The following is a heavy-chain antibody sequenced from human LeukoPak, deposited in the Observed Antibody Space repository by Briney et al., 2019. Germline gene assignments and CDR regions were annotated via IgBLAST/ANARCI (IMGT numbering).Heavy chain of an antibody. CDR1: GYTFTDYY. CDR2: INPKSGGT. CDR3: ARDFRQPERQANWFDP. Sequence: ASVKVSCKASGYTFTDYYIHWVRQAPGQGLEWMGRINPKSGGTNYAQIFQGWVAMTRDTSISTAYMELSRLKSDDTAVYYCARDFRQPERQANWFDPWGQGTLVTVSS. D-gene: IGHD1-14*01. V-gene: IGHV1-2*04. J-gene: IGHJ5*02.